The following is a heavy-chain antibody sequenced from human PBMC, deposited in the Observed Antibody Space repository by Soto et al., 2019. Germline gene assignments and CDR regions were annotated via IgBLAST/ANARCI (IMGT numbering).Heavy chain of an antibody. Sequence: QVQLQQWGAGLLKPSETLSLTCAVYGGSFSGYYWSWIRQPPGKGLEWIGEINHSGSTNYNPSLKSRVTISVYTSKNEFSLKLSSVTAADTAVYYCARVAVAGIGFDYWGQGTLVTDSS. D-gene: IGHD6-19*01. CDR2: INHSGST. CDR1: GGSFSGYY. V-gene: IGHV4-34*01. CDR3: ARVAVAGIGFDY. J-gene: IGHJ4*02.